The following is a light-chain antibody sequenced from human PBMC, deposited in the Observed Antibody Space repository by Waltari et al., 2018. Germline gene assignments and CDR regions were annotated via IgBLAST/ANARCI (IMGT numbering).Light chain of an antibody. CDR1: NLRYYS. J-gene: IGLJ1*01. CDR2: GKN. CDR3: NSRDSNGNPFV. Sequence: SSELTQDPAVSVALGQTVRIPCQGDNLRYYSANWYRQTPGQAPLLVMYGKNNRPSGIPDRFSGSYSGDTASLTITGAQAEDEADYYCNSRDSNGNPFVFGPATKVTVL. V-gene: IGLV3-19*01.